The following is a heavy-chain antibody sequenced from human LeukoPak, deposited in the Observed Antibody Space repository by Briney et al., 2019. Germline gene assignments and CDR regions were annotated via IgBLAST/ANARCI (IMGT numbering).Heavy chain of an antibody. CDR3: PIHRTRLVKGGLSGI. D-gene: IGHD3-10*02. J-gene: IGHJ4*02. CDR1: WVACFVFY. V-gene: IGHV1-2*02. CDR2: INPNSGGT. Sequence: SCTASWVACFVFYLDSGRQAPGQGLEWMGWINPNSGGTNFAQRFQGRVTMTRDTSFSAVYVEADSLRSYDTAVHYCPIHRTRLVKGGLSGIWGQGPLVTVSS.